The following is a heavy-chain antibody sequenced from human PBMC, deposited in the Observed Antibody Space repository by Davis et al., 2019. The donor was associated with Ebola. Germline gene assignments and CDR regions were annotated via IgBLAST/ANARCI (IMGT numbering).Heavy chain of an antibody. CDR3: AKDVREERDGYNRGGNLGFVDY. Sequence: ASVKVSCKASGYTFTSYYIHWVRQAPGQGLEWMGIINPSGGSTSYAQKFQGRVTMTRDTSTSTVYMELSSLRSDDTAMYYCAKDVREERDGYNRGGNLGFVDYWGQGTLVTVSS. D-gene: IGHD5-24*01. V-gene: IGHV1-46*01. J-gene: IGHJ4*02. CDR2: INPSGGST. CDR1: GYTFTSYY.